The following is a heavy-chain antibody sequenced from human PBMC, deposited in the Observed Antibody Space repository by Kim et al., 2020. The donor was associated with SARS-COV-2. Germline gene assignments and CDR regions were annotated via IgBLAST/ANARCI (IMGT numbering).Heavy chain of an antibody. D-gene: IGHD4-17*01. CDR2: ISWNSGSI. V-gene: IGHV3-9*01. J-gene: IGHJ6*02. CDR1: GFTFDDYA. CDR3: AKDIGTTVTTGPGDYYYGMAV. Sequence: GGSLRLSCAASGFTFDDYAMHWVRQAPGKGLEWVSGISWNSGSIGYADSVKGRFTISRDNAKNSLYLQMNSLRAEDTALYYCAKDIGTTVTTGPGDYYYGMAVWGQGTTVTVSS.